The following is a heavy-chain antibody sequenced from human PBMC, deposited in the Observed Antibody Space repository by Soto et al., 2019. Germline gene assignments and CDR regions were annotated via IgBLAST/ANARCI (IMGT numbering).Heavy chain of an antibody. V-gene: IGHV2-5*02. Sequence: QSTLKESGPTLVKPTQTLTLTCTFSGFSLSPGGGGVGWIRQPPGEALEYLALIYWDDDKRYSPSLKPRITLTKDTSKNQVVLTMTNMAPVDTATYYCAHRQGGYNWNDGDFDFWGQGTLVTVSS. CDR1: GFSLSPGGGG. D-gene: IGHD1-1*01. J-gene: IGHJ4*02. CDR2: IYWDDDK. CDR3: AHRQGGYNWNDGDFDF.